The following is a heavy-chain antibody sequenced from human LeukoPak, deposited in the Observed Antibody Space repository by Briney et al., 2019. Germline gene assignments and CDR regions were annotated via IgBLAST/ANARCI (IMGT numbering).Heavy chain of an antibody. Sequence: ASVKVSCKASGYTFSGYYMHWVRQAPGQGLEWMGWINPNSGGTNYAQKFQGRVTMTRDTSISTAYMELSRLRSDDTAVYYCARGGYCSSTSCYLVFDYWGRGTLVTVSS. J-gene: IGHJ4*02. CDR1: GYTFSGYY. CDR3: ARGGYCSSTSCYLVFDY. D-gene: IGHD2-2*01. CDR2: INPNSGGT. V-gene: IGHV1-2*02.